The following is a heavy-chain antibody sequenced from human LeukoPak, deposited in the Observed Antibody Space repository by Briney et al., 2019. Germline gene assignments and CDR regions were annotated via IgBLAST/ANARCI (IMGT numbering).Heavy chain of an antibody. J-gene: IGHJ5*02. D-gene: IGHD3-9*01. CDR2: IKTDGSEK. CDR1: GFIFTNVW. Sequence: PGGSLRLSCTASGFIFTNVWMNWVRQAPGKGLEWVANIKTDGSEKYYVDSVKGRFTISRDNAKNSLYLQMNSLRAEDTAVYYCARDYTGYFPWGQGTLVIVSS. CDR3: ARDYTGYFP. V-gene: IGHV3-7*03.